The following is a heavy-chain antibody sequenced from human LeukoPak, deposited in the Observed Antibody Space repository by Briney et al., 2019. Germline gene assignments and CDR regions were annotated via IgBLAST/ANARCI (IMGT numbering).Heavy chain of an antibody. CDR2: INPNSGGT. J-gene: IGHJ4*02. CDR3: ADLNGDPNY. V-gene: IGHV1-2*02. D-gene: IGHD3-9*01. CDR1: GYTFSGNY. Sequence: ASVTVSCKASGYTFSGNYMHWVRQVPGQGLEWMGWINPNSGGTNYAQNFKGRVKMTRDTSISTTYMELSRLTSDDTAVYYCADLNGDPNYWGQGTLVTVSS.